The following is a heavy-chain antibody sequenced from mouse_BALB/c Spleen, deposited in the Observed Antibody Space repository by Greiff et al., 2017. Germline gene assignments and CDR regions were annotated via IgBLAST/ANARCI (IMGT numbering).Heavy chain of an antibody. CDR3: ARRMITTGAMDY. V-gene: IGHV14-3*02. CDR2: IDPANGNT. J-gene: IGHJ4*01. D-gene: IGHD2-4*01. Sequence: EVQLVESGAELVKPGASVKLSCTASGFNIKDTYMHWVKQRPEQGLEWIGRIDPANGNTKYDPKFQGKATITADTSSNTAYLQLSSLTSEDTAVYYCARRMITTGAMDYWGQGTSVTVSS. CDR1: GFNIKDTY.